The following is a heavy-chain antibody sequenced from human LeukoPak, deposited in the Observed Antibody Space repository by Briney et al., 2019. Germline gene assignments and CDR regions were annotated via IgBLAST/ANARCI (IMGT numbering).Heavy chain of an antibody. CDR3: ARADEYSNYDRLYYYYYGMDV. J-gene: IGHJ6*02. D-gene: IGHD4-11*01. Sequence: SVKVSCKASGGTFSSYAISWVRQAPGQGLEWMGRIIPILGIANYAQKFQGRVTITADKSTSTAYMELSSLRSEDTAVYYCARADEYSNYDRLYYYYYGMDVWGQGTTVTVSS. CDR2: IIPILGIA. CDR1: GGTFSSYA. V-gene: IGHV1-69*04.